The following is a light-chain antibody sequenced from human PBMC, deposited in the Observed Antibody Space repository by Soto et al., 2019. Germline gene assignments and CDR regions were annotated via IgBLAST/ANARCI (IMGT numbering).Light chain of an antibody. CDR1: LSISSSY. Sequence: EIVLTQSPGTLSLSPGERATLSCRASLSISSSYLAWYQQKPGQAPRVVIYGASNRATGIPARFSGSGSGTDFTLTISRLEHEDFAVYYCQQYGTSPYTLGQGTKLEIK. CDR3: QQYGTSPYT. CDR2: GAS. V-gene: IGKV3-20*01. J-gene: IGKJ2*01.